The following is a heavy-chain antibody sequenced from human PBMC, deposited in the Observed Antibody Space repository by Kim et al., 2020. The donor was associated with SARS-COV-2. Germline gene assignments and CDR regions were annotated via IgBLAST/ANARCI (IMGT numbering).Heavy chain of an antibody. V-gene: IGHV3-23*01. CDR2: ISGGGGST. CDR1: GFTFSTYA. Sequence: GGSLRLSCAASGFTFSTYAMSWVRQAPGKGLEWVSIISGGGGSTYYADSVRGRFTISRDNSRNTLYLQMNSLRAEDTAVYYCATGHYYGSGRLKFDYWGQGTLVTVSS. D-gene: IGHD3-10*01. J-gene: IGHJ4*02. CDR3: ATGHYYGSGRLKFDY.